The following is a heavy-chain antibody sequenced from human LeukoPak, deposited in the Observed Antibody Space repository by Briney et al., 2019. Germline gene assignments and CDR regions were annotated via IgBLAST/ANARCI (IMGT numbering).Heavy chain of an antibody. CDR1: GYSVTSYC. J-gene: IGHJ3*01. CDR2: IYPGDSGP. Sequence: GESLKISCKVSGYSVTSYCIGWARQMPGKGLEWMGIIYPGDSGPTYSPSFQGQVTISVDKSINTAYLQWSSLQASDTAMYYCGMSGDRVPLQDDVFDVWGQGTMVTVST. D-gene: IGHD1-26*01. V-gene: IGHV5-51*01. CDR3: GMSGDRVPLQDDVFDV.